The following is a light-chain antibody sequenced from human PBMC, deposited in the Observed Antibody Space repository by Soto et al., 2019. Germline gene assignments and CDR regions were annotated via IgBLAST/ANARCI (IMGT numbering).Light chain of an antibody. V-gene: IGKV1-27*01. J-gene: IGKJ1*01. CDR2: GAS. CDR1: HDISNY. Sequence: DIPMTQSPSSLSASVGDRVTITCRASHDISNYLAWYLQTPGKVPKLLIYGASTLKSGVPSRFSGSGYGADFTLTISSLQPEDGGTYYCLQYDSAPWTFGQGTKVEIK. CDR3: LQYDSAPWT.